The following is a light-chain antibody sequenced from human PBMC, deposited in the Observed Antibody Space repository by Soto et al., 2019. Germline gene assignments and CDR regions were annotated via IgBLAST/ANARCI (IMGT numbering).Light chain of an antibody. CDR2: GAS. V-gene: IGKV1-27*01. J-gene: IGKJ1*01. Sequence: DIQMAQSPSSLSASVGDRVTITCRASRGIYTHLAWYQQKPGNAPKLLIYGASTLQSGVPSRFSDSGSGTDLFLHNSGLHAEDVGTYFCQSYDKTPWTFAPGTGVEV. CDR1: RGIYTH. CDR3: QSYDKTPWT.